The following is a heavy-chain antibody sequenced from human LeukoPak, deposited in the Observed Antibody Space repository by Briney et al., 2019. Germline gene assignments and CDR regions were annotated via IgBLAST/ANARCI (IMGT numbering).Heavy chain of an antibody. Sequence: PSETLSLTCAVYGGSFSGYYWSWIRQPPGKGLEWIGEINHSGSTNYNPSLKSRVTISVDTSKNQFSLQLNSVTPEDTAVYYCARDLVHSGNSFNRWFDPWGQGTLVTVSS. CDR1: GGSFSGYY. D-gene: IGHD4-23*01. V-gene: IGHV4-34*01. J-gene: IGHJ5*02. CDR2: INHSGST. CDR3: ARDLVHSGNSFNRWFDP.